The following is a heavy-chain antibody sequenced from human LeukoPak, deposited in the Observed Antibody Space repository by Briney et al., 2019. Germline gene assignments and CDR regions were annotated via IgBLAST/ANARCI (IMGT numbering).Heavy chain of an antibody. CDR3: ARSNYYDSSGYDY. CDR1: VYTFISYG. V-gene: IGHV1-18*01. J-gene: IGHJ4*02. CDR2: INVYNGNT. Sequence: ASVKVSCTPSVYTFISYGISWVRQAPGQGLEGMGWINVYNGNTNYAHKLQGRVTMTTDTSTSTAYMELRSLRSDDTAVYYCARSNYYDSSGYDYWGQGTLVTVSS. D-gene: IGHD3-22*01.